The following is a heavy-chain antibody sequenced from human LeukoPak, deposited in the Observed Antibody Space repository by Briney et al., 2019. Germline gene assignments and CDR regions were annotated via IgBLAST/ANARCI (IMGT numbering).Heavy chain of an antibody. J-gene: IGHJ4*02. Sequence: GGSLRLSCAASGFTFSSYGMHWVRQAPGKGLEWVAFIRYDGSNKYYADSVKGRFTISRDNSKNTLYLQMNSLRAEDTAVYYCAKDSSDYDSIFDYWGQGTLVTVSS. CDR1: GFTFSSYG. CDR3: AKDSSDYDSIFDY. V-gene: IGHV3-30*02. CDR2: IRYDGSNK. D-gene: IGHD3-22*01.